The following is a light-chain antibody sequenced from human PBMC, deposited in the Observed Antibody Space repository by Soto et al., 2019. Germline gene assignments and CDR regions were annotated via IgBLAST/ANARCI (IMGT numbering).Light chain of an antibody. J-gene: IGLJ1*01. CDR1: STDVGNYKY. V-gene: IGLV2-14*01. CDR3: FSYTSSGTYV. CDR2: EVS. Sequence: QSVLTHPASVAGSPGQSITISCTGTSTDVGNYKYVSCYQQLPGKAPNLMIYEVSNRPSGVSNVCAGSKSGNTDSLTISGLQAEDETDYYCFSYTSSGTYVFGTGTKVTVL.